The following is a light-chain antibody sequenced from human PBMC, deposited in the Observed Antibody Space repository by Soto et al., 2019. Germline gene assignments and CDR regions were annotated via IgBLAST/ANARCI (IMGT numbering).Light chain of an antibody. CDR3: QQSYSSPFT. V-gene: IGKV1-5*03. Sequence: IQMTQSPSTLSGSVGDRVTITCRASQTISSWLAWYQQKPGKAPKLLIYKASTLKSGVPSRFSGSGSGTEFTLTISSLQPDDFATYSCQQSYSSPFTFGPGTKVDIK. CDR2: KAS. J-gene: IGKJ3*01. CDR1: QTISSW.